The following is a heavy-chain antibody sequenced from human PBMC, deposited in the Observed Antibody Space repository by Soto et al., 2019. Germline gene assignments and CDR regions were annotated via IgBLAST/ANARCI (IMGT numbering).Heavy chain of an antibody. Sequence: GGSLRLSCAASGFTFSSYSMNWVLQAPWKGLEWVSSISSSSSYIYYADSVKGRFTISRDNAKNSLYLQMNSLRAEDTAVYYCARVRGYSYGYGSFDYWGQGTLVTVSS. CDR1: GFTFSSYS. J-gene: IGHJ4*02. CDR2: ISSSSSYI. D-gene: IGHD5-18*01. V-gene: IGHV3-21*04. CDR3: ARVRGYSYGYGSFDY.